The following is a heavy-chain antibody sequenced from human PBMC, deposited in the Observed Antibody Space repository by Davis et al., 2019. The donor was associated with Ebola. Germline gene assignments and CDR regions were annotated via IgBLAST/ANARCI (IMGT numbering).Heavy chain of an antibody. Sequence: GESLKISCAVSGFSSSSYWMHWVRQAPGKGLVWVSRINAAGSVTTYADSVKGRSTISKDSGKNTLYLQMNGLRVEDTAVYYCAKDIAVAGTGPMDSWGQGTLVTVSS. J-gene: IGHJ4*02. CDR1: GFSSSSYW. CDR3: AKDIAVAGTGPMDS. CDR2: INAAGSVT. D-gene: IGHD6-19*01. V-gene: IGHV3-74*01.